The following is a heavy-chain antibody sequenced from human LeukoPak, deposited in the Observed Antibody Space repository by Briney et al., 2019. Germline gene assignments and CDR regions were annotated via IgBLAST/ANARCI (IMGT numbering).Heavy chain of an antibody. CDR3: AKDGGVATYYFDY. CDR1: GFTFSSYA. D-gene: IGHD3-16*01. Sequence: GGSLRLSCAASGFTFSSYAMSWLRQAPGKGLEWVSTVSVSGGRTYYAGSVKGRFTISRDNSKNTLYLQMNSLRAEDTAVYYCAKDGGVATYYFDYWGQGTLVTVSS. CDR2: VSVSGGRT. J-gene: IGHJ4*02. V-gene: IGHV3-23*01.